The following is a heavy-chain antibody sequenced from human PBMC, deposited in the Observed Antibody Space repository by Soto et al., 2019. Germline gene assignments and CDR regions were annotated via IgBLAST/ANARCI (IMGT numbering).Heavy chain of an antibody. Sequence: QVQLQQWGAGLLKPSETLSLTCAVYGGSFSGYYWSWIRQPPGKGLEWIGEINHSGSTNYNPSLKXRXXISVDTSKNQFSLKLSSVTAADPAVYYCARGKGDYWGQGTLVTVSS. CDR3: ARGKGDY. CDR1: GGSFSGYY. V-gene: IGHV4-34*01. CDR2: INHSGST. J-gene: IGHJ4*02.